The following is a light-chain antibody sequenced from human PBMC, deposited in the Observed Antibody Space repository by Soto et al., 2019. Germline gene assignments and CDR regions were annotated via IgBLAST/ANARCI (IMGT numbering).Light chain of an antibody. J-gene: IGKJ1*01. CDR1: QNIRSY. CDR3: QQGYSSRWT. Sequence: DIQMTQSTSSLSASVGDRGTITCRASQNIRSYLNWYQQQPGKAPQLLIYATSSLQTVVPSRFSASGSGTDFSIVISDLQPEDSATYYCQQGYSSRWTSGRGTKVEI. CDR2: ATS. V-gene: IGKV1-39*01.